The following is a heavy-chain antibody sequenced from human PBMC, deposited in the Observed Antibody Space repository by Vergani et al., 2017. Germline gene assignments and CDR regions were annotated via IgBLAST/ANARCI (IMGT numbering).Heavy chain of an antibody. D-gene: IGHD4-23*01. CDR3: ARSYDYGGKDFDY. CDR1: GFSPSTSGMR. J-gene: IGHJ4*02. V-gene: IGHV2-70*04. CDR2: IDWDDDK. Sequence: QVTLKESGPALVKPTQTLTLTCTFSGFSPSTSGMRVSWIRQPPGKALEWLARIDWDDDKFYSTSLKTRLTISKDTSKNQVVLTMTNMDPVDTATYYCARSYDYGGKDFDYWGQGTWSPSPQ.